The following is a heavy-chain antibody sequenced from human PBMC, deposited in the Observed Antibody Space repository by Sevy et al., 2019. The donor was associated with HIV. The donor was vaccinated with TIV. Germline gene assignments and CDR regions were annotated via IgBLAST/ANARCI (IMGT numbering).Heavy chain of an antibody. CDR1: GGTFSSYA. CDR3: ARASGSYGGDYFDY. Sequence: ASVKVSCKASGGTFSSYAISWVRQAPGQGLEWMGGIIPIFGTANYAQKFQGSVTITADESTSTAYMELSSLRSEDTAVYYCARASGSYGGDYFDYWGQGTLVTVSS. D-gene: IGHD1-26*01. V-gene: IGHV1-69*13. J-gene: IGHJ4*02. CDR2: IIPIFGTA.